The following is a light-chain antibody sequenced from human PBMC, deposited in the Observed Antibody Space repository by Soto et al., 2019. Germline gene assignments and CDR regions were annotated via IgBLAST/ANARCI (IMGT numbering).Light chain of an antibody. CDR2: AAS. Sequence: DIPLTQSPSFLSASVGDRVTITCRASQCMSSNLAWYPQKPGKAPKLLIYAASTLQSGVPSRFRGSGSGTEFTLTISSQQHEEFATYCCQQLNSYPRTFGQGTKVAIK. V-gene: IGKV1-9*01. CDR3: QQLNSYPRT. J-gene: IGKJ1*01. CDR1: QCMSSN.